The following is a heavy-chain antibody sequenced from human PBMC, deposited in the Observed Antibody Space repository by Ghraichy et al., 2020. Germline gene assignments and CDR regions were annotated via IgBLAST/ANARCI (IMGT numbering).Heavy chain of an antibody. J-gene: IGHJ6*03. CDR3: APFRRFGEFFSYYYYSYYMDV. CDR1: GFSLSTSGVG. CDR2: ISWDDDK. V-gene: IGHV2-5*02. D-gene: IGHD3-10*01. Sequence: SGPTLVKPTQTLTLTCTFSGFSLSTSGVGVAWIRQPPGKALEWLALISWDDDKRYSPSLKSRLTITKDTSKNQVVLTMTNMDPVDTATYYFAPFRRFGEFFSYYYYSYYMDVWGKGTTVTVSS.